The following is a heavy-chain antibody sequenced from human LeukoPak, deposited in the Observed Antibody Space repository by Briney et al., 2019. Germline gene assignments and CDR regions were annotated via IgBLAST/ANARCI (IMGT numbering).Heavy chain of an antibody. CDR2: VYNSGST. CDR1: GDSISSYY. CDR3: ARVRSTLDS. V-gene: IGHV4-59*12. Sequence: PSETLSLTCTVSGDSISSYYWTWIRQPPGKGLEWIGYVYNSGSTNYSPSLKSRVTISLDNSKNLFTLKMISVTAADTAMYYCARVRSTLDSWGHGTLVTVSS. J-gene: IGHJ5*01.